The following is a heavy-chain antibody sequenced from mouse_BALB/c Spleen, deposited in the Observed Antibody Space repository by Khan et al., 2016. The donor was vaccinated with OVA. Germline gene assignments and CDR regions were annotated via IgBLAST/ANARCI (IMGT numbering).Heavy chain of an antibody. CDR3: ATSYFDGYYFDY. D-gene: IGHD1-1*01. V-gene: IGHV5-17*02. CDR1: GFTFSTYG. J-gene: IGHJ2*01. CDR2: ISGDSSTI. Sequence: EVQLVESGGGLVQPGGSRKLSCAASGFTFSTYGMHWVRQAPEKGLEWVAYISGDSSTIYYADTVKGRFTISRDNPKNTLFLQMTSLMSEDTARYYCATSYFDGYYFDYWGPGTTLTVSS.